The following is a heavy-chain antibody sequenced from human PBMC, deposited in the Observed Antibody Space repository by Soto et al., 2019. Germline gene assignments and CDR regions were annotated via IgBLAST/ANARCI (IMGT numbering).Heavy chain of an antibody. V-gene: IGHV4-31*03. CDR2: IYPSGTI. CDR1: GDSINSGDYN. Sequence: QVQLQESGPGLVKPSQTLSLTCTVSGDSINSGDYNWNWTRQHPGKGLEWIGYIYPSGTIHYNPSLQSRVSISVDTSKNQFSLELRSVTAADTAVYYCATGDYWGQGNLVTVSS. J-gene: IGHJ4*02. CDR3: ATGDY.